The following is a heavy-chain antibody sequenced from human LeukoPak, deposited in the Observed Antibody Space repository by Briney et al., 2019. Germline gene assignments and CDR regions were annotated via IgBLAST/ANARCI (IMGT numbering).Heavy chain of an antibody. CDR2: INTDGSIT. CDR3: ARVPPSVGEATSEYFQD. D-gene: IGHD1-26*01. J-gene: IGHJ1*01. V-gene: IGHV3-74*01. CDR1: GFTFSTYW. Sequence: PGGSLRLSCAASGFTFSTYWMHWVRQAPGKGLLWVSRINTDGSITNYADSVKGRFTISRDNAKNTLYLQMNSLRSEDTAVYYCARVPPSVGEATSEYFQDWGQGTLVTVPS.